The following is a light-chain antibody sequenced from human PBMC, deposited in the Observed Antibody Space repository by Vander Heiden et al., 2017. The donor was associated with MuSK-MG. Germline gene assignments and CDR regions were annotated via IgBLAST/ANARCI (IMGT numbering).Light chain of an antibody. J-gene: IGKJ5*01. CDR3: QQYDTSPIP. CDR1: QSVGKIY. V-gene: IGKV3-20*01. CDR2: DTS. Sequence: ENVLTQSPGTLSLSPGERATLSCRVSQSVGKIYLAWYQQKPGQAPRLLMYDTSTRATGTPDRFSGSGSGTDFTLTISKLEPEDFAVYFCQQYDTSPIPFGQGTRLE.